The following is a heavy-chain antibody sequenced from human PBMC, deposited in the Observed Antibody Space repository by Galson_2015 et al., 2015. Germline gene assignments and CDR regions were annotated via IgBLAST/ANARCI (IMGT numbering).Heavy chain of an antibody. CDR3: AADKYGYGRTYYYYYMDV. Sequence: SVKVSCKASGFTFTSSAVQWVRQARGQRLEWIGWIVVGSGNTNYAQKFQERVTITRDMSTSTAYMELSSLRSEDTAVYYCAADKYGYGRTYYYYYMDVWGKGTTVTVSS. V-gene: IGHV1-58*01. CDR2: IVVGSGNT. CDR1: GFTFTSSA. J-gene: IGHJ6*03. D-gene: IGHD5-18*01.